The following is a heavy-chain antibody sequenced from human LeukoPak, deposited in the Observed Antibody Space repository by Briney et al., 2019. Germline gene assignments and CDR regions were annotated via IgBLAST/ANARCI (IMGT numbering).Heavy chain of an antibody. J-gene: IGHJ3*02. CDR1: GFTFSSYA. V-gene: IGHV3-23*01. CDR3: ARADGMDGSLDAFDI. D-gene: IGHD1-26*01. CDR2: ISGSGGST. Sequence: GGSLRLSCAASGFTFSSYAMSWVRQAPGKGLEWVSAISGSGGSTYYADSVKGRFTISRDNSKNTLYLQMNSLTTEDTAVYYCARADGMDGSLDAFDIWGQGTMVTVSS.